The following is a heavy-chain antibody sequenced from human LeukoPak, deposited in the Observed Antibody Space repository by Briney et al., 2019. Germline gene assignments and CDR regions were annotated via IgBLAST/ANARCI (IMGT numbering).Heavy chain of an antibody. CDR1: GFTFSSYS. D-gene: IGHD3-22*01. V-gene: IGHV3-21*01. J-gene: IGHJ4*02. CDR3: AIRPGIGSGYYPIVY. Sequence: PGGSLRLSCAASGFTFSSYSMNWVRQAPGKGLEWVSSISSSSSYIYYADSVKGRFTISRDNAKNSLYLQMNSLRAEDTAVYYCAIRPGIGSGYYPIVYWGQGTLVTVSS. CDR2: ISSSSSYI.